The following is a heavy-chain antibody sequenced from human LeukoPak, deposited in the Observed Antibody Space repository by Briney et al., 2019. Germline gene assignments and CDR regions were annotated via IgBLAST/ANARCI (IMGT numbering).Heavy chain of an antibody. CDR2: ISSSSSYI. J-gene: IGHJ3*02. V-gene: IGHV3-21*01. Sequence: AGGSLRLSCAAFGFTFSSYRMNWVRQAPGKGLEWVSSISSSSSYIYYADSVKGRFTISRDNAKNSLYLQKNSLRAEDTAVYFCARGHSSGNSYDAVEMWGQGTKVTVSS. CDR1: GFTFSSYR. D-gene: IGHD4-23*01. CDR3: ARGHSSGNSYDAVEM.